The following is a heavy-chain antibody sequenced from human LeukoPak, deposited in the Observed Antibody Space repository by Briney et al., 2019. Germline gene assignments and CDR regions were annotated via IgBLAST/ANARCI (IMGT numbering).Heavy chain of an antibody. D-gene: IGHD3-22*01. V-gene: IGHV4-4*07. Sequence: KPSETLSLTCTVSGGSISSYYWSWIRQPAGKGLEWIGRIYTSGSTNYNPSLKSRVTMSVDTSKNQFSLKLSSVTAADTAVYYCARDHMIVVVPQPGGYVWGQGTLVTVSS. CDR2: IYTSGST. CDR1: GGSISSYY. J-gene: IGHJ4*02. CDR3: ARDHMIVVVPQPGGYV.